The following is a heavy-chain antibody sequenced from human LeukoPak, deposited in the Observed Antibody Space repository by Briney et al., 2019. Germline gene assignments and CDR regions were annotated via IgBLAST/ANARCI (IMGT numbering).Heavy chain of an antibody. J-gene: IGHJ4*02. CDR2: IIPIFGTA. D-gene: IGHD3-22*01. V-gene: IGHV1-69*13. Sequence: SVKVSCKASGGTFSSYAISWVRQAPGQGLEWMGGIIPIFGTANYAQKFQGRVTITADESTSTAYMELSSLRSEDTAVYYCAKSSYYDASGYYREYYFDYWGQGTLVTVSS. CDR3: AKSSYYDASGYYREYYFDY. CDR1: GGTFSSYA.